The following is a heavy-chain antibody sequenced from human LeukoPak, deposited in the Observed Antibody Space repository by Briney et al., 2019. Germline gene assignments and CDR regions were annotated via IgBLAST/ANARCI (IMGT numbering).Heavy chain of an antibody. CDR3: ARDYYDSSGYYSLFGY. V-gene: IGHV4-59*01. CDR2: IYYSGST. J-gene: IGHJ4*02. CDR1: GGSISSYY. Sequence: SETLSLTCTVSGGSISSYYWSWIRQPPGKGLDWIGYIYYSGSTNYNPSLKSRVTISVDTSKNQFSLKLSSVTAADTAVYYCARDYYDSSGYYSLFGYWGQGTLVTVSS. D-gene: IGHD3-22*01.